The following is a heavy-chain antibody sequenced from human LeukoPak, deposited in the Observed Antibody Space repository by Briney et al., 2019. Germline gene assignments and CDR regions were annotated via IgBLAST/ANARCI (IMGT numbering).Heavy chain of an antibody. Sequence: GSLRLSCAASGFTFTTYGMNWVRQAPGKGLEWVSYISSTSGSIYYADSVKGRFTISRDNAKNSLHLQMNSLRAEDTAVYYCARDHVATNLDYWGQGTLVTVSS. CDR2: ISSTSGSI. J-gene: IGHJ4*02. CDR1: GFTFTTYG. D-gene: IGHD5-24*01. V-gene: IGHV3-48*01. CDR3: ARDHVATNLDY.